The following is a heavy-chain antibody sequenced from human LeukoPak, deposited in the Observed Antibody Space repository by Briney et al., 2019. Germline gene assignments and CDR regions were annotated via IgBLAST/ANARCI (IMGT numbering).Heavy chain of an antibody. CDR2: IYTSGST. Sequence: PSETLSLTCTVSGGSISSYYWSWIRQPAGKGLEWIGRIYTSGSTNYNPSLKRRVTMSVDTSKNQFSLKLSSVTAADTAVYYCARGGLAVAGRGFDPWGQGTLVTVSS. D-gene: IGHD6-19*01. J-gene: IGHJ5*02. V-gene: IGHV4-4*07. CDR1: GGSISSYY. CDR3: ARGGLAVAGRGFDP.